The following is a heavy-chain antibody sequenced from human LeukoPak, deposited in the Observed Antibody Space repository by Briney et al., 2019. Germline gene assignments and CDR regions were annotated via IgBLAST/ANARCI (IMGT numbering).Heavy chain of an antibody. CDR1: GFTFSSYA. D-gene: IGHD5-18*01. CDR3: ARDNGYSYGYGDY. V-gene: IGHV3-30*04. J-gene: IGHJ4*02. CDR2: ISYDGSNK. Sequence: PGGSLRLSCSASGFTFSSYAMHWVRQAPGKGLEWVAVISYDGSNKYYADSVKGRFTISRDNSKNTLYLQMNSLRAEDTAVYYCARDNGYSYGYGDYWGQGTLVTVSS.